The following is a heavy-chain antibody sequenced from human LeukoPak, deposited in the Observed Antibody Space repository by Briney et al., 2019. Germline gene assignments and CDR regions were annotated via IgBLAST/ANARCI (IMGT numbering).Heavy chain of an antibody. V-gene: IGHV4-59*01. CDR2: IYYRGNT. CDR3: ARGAIEMEYYFDY. CDR1: GGSISSYY. Sequence: SETLSLTCTVFGGSISSYYWTWIRQPPGKGLEWIGYIYYRGNTNYNPSLKSRVTISVDTSKNQFSLKLRSVTAADTAVYYCARGAIEMEYYFDYWGQGTLVTSST. J-gene: IGHJ4*02. D-gene: IGHD5-24*01.